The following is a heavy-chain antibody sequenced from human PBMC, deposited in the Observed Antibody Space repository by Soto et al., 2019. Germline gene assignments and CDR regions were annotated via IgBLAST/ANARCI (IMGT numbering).Heavy chain of an antibody. V-gene: IGHV4-31*03. J-gene: IGHJ4*02. CDR1: GGSISSGGYY. D-gene: IGHD1-26*01. Sequence: QVQLQESGPGLVKPSQTLSLTCTVSGGSISSGGYYWSWIRQHPGKGLEWIGYIYYSGRTYYNPSIKSRVTISVDTCKNQFPPKLSSLPAADAAVNYCARDDSGVVDYWGQGTLVTISS. CDR3: ARDDSGVVDY. CDR2: IYYSGRT.